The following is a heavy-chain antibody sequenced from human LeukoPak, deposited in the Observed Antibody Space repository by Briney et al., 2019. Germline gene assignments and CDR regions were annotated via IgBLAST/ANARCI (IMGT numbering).Heavy chain of an antibody. J-gene: IGHJ3*02. CDR2: IIPIFGTA. D-gene: IGHD3-22*01. Sequence: ASVKVSCKASGGTFSSYAISWVRQAPGQGLEWMGGIIPIFGTANYAQKFQGRVTITADESTSTAYMELSSLRSEDTAVYYCARDINDSSGDDAFDIWGQGTMVTVSS. CDR3: ARDINDSSGDDAFDI. V-gene: IGHV1-69*13. CDR1: GGTFSSYA.